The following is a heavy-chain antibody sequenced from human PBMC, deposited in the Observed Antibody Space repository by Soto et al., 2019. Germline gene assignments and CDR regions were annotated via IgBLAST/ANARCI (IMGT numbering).Heavy chain of an antibody. CDR3: VSPEGYYDSSGYTLDF. J-gene: IGHJ4*02. CDR2: IFYSGNT. V-gene: IGHV4-39*01. Sequence: QLQLQESGPGLVKPSETLSLTCTVSGDSISSSTYYWGWIRQPPGKGLEWIGSIFYSGNTYYNPSLKSRVTMSIDTSKNQFSLKLNSVTAADTAVYYCVSPEGYYDSSGYTLDFWGQGTLVTVSS. CDR1: GDSISSSTYY. D-gene: IGHD3-22*01.